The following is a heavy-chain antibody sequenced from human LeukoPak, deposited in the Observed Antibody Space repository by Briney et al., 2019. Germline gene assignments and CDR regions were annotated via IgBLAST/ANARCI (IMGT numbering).Heavy chain of an antibody. J-gene: IGHJ4*02. Sequence: SETLSLTCTVSGGSISGYYWSWIRQPPGKGLEWIGYIYTSGSTNYNPSLKSRVTTSVDTSKNQFSLRLSSVTAADTAMCFCARAYSRSYSHFDDWGQGTLVTVSS. CDR3: ARAYSRSYSHFDD. CDR1: GGSISGYY. CDR2: IYTSGST. V-gene: IGHV4-4*09. D-gene: IGHD1-26*01.